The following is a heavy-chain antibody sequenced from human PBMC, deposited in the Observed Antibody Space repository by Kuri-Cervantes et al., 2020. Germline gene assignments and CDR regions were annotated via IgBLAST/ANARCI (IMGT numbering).Heavy chain of an antibody. J-gene: IGHJ4*02. CDR2: IKQDGSEK. Sequence: GESLKISCAASGFTYIIYWMNWVRQAPGKGLEWVANIKQDGSEKYYVDSVKGRFTISRDNAKNSLYLQMNSLRAEDTAFFYCGKGDRYSYHGGVNSWGQGTLVTVSS. V-gene: IGHV3-7*03. D-gene: IGHD2-8*02. CDR3: GKGDRYSYHGGVNS. CDR1: GFTYIIYW.